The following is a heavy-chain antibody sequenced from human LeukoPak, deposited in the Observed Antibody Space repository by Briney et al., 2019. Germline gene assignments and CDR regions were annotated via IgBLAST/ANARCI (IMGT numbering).Heavy chain of an antibody. CDR1: GFTFSSYS. Sequence: PGGSLRLSCAASGFTFSSYSMNWVRQAPGKGLEWVSYISSSSSTIYYADSVKGRFTISRDNAKNSLYLQMNSLRAEDTAVYYCARVKKGFMVRGVIILPFDYWGQGTLVTVSS. V-gene: IGHV3-48*01. CDR2: ISSSSSTI. J-gene: IGHJ4*02. D-gene: IGHD3-10*01. CDR3: ARVKKGFMVRGVIILPFDY.